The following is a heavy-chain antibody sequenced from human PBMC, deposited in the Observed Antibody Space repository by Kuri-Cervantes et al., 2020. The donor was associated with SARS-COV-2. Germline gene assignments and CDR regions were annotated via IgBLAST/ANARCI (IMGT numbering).Heavy chain of an antibody. D-gene: IGHD3-3*01. CDR1: GYTFTSYG. V-gene: IGHV1-18*01. Sequence: ALVKVSCKASGYTFTSYGISWVRQAPGQGLEWMGWISVYNGNTNYAQNFQGRVTMTTDTSTSTAYMELRSLKSDDTAVYYCARVPGGTIFGVVTIDYYYYYMDVWGKGTTVTVSS. CDR3: ARVPGGTIFGVVTIDYYYYYMDV. CDR2: ISVYNGNT. J-gene: IGHJ6*03.